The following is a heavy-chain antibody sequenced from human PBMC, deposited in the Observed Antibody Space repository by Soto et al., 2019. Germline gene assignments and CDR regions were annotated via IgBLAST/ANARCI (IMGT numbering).Heavy chain of an antibody. CDR1: GYIFTNYY. V-gene: IGHV1-2*02. J-gene: IGHJ4*02. CDR2: INPENGGT. Sequence: QVQLVQSGGEVKKPGASVKVSCKTSGYIFTNYYLHWMRQAPEQGLEWMGWINPENGGTKYAQKFQDRVTMTRDTSTSTAYMELSRLNSDDTAVYYCARVNCRWSDLWGQGTLVTVSS. CDR3: ARVNCRWSDL. D-gene: IGHD2-15*01.